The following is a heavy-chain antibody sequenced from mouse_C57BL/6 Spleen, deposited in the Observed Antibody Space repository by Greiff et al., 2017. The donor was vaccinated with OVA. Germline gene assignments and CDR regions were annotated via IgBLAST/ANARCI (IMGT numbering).Heavy chain of an antibody. CDR2: ISSGSSTI. CDR3: ARRAGVAADFDY. CDR1: GFTFSDYG. D-gene: IGHD1-1*01. J-gene: IGHJ2*01. V-gene: IGHV5-17*01. Sequence: EVKLMESGGGLVKPGGSLKLSCAASGFTFSDYGMHWVRQAPAKGLEWVAYISSGSSTIYYADTVKGRFTISRDNAKNTLFLQMTSLRSEDTAMYYCARRAGVAADFDYWGQGTTLTVSS.